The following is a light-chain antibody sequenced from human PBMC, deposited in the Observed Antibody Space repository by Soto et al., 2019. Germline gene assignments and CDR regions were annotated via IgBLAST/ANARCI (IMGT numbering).Light chain of an antibody. Sequence: DIQMTQSPSSLSASVGDRVTITCRTSQNIIKYLNWYQQKPGKAPKFLIYGASTLQTGVSSRFSGGGSGTDFTLTISSLQPEDFATYYCQQTYTTPYTFGQGTKLDI. V-gene: IGKV1-39*01. CDR2: GAS. CDR3: QQTYTTPYT. CDR1: QNIIKY. J-gene: IGKJ2*01.